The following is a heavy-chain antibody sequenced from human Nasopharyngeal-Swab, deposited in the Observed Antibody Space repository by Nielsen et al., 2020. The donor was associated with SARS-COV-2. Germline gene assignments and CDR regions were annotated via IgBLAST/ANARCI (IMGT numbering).Heavy chain of an antibody. D-gene: IGHD6-19*01. J-gene: IGHJ4*02. Sequence: SETLSLTCTVSGGSIKSYYWSWVRQPPGKGLEWIGNFFYSGTPNYNPSLKSRVTISVDAPRNQFSLRLNSVTSADTAIYYFARDSSGWHYWGQGTLVTVSS. CDR2: FFYSGTP. V-gene: IGHV4-59*01. CDR1: GGSIKSYY. CDR3: ARDSSGWHY.